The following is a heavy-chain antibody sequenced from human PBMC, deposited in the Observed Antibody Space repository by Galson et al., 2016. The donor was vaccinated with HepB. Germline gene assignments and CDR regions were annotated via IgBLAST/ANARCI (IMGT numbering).Heavy chain of an antibody. D-gene: IGHD1-26*01. CDR2: INESGST. CDR3: ARSMGRYLYYAMDV. V-gene: IGHV4-34*01. Sequence: ETLSLTCDVYGASFSGYYWTWIRQPPGKGLEWIGEINESGSTNYIPSLKSRVTISLDTSKNQFSLNLISVTDADPAVYYCARSMGRYLYYAMDVWGQGTTVTVSS. CDR1: GASFSGYY. J-gene: IGHJ6*02.